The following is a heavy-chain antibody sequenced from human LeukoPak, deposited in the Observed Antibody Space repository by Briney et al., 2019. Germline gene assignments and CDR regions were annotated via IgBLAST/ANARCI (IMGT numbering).Heavy chain of an antibody. CDR2: IYYSGST. CDR3: AAPFMYYYDSSGYYYYYGMDV. Sequence: KSSETLSLTCTVSGGSISSSSYYWGWIRQPPGKGLEWIGSIYYSGSTYYDPSLKSRVTISVDTSKNQFSLKLSSVTAADTAVYYCAAPFMYYYDSSGYYYYYGMDVWAKGPRSPSP. D-gene: IGHD3-22*01. J-gene: IGHJ6*02. CDR1: GGSISSSSYY. V-gene: IGHV4-39*01.